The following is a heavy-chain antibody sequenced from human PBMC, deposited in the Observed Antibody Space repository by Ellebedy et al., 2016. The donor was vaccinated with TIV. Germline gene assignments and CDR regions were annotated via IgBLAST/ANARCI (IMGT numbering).Heavy chain of an antibody. J-gene: IGHJ4*02. CDR3: ATHYDVLPGQYRGFDY. V-gene: IGHV3-23*01. CDR1: GFTFSSCA. CDR2: ISDSGSNT. Sequence: PGGSLRLSCAASGFTFSSCAMSWVRQAPGRGLEWVAAISDSGSNTYHADSVQGRFTISRDNSKNTLYLQMNSLRAEDTALYYCATHYDVLPGQYRGFDYWGQGTLVTVSS. D-gene: IGHD3-9*01.